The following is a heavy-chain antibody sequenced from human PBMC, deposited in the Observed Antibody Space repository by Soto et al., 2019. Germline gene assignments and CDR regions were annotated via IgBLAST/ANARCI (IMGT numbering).Heavy chain of an antibody. J-gene: IGHJ6*02. CDR3: ARDAVSAGYYYHYGMDV. V-gene: IGHV3-21*01. CDR1: GFTFSSYS. D-gene: IGHD3-10*01. Sequence: PGGSLRLSCAASGFTFSSYSMNWVRQAPGKGLEWVSSISSSSSYIYYADSVKGRFTISRDNAKNSLYLQMNSLRAEDTAVYYCARDAVSAGYYYHYGMDVWGQGTTVTVSS. CDR2: ISSSSSYI.